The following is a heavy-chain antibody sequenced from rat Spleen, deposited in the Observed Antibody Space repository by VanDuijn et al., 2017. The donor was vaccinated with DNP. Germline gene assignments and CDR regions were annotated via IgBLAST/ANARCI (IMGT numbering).Heavy chain of an antibody. D-gene: IGHD1-1*01. V-gene: IGHV2S12*01. CDR3: TRDDSGPYY. CDR2: ISSGGST. J-gene: IGHJ2*01. CDR1: GFSLTSYG. Sequence: QVQLRESGPGLVQPSRTLSLTCTVSGFSLTSYGVSWVRQPPGKGLEWIAAISSGGSTYYNSALKSRLSISRDTSKSQVFLKMNSLQTEDTAIYFCTRDDSGPYYWGQGVMVTVSS.